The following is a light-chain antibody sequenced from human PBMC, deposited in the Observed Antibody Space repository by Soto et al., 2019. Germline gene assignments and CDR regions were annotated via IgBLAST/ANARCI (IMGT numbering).Light chain of an antibody. CDR2: DAS. Sequence: EMVMTQSPATLSVSPGERATLSCRASQNVRTNLAWYQQKPGQAPRLLIYDASTRATGVPARFGGSGSGTDFTLTISSLQSEDFAVYYCQQYDYWWTFGQGNKVEIK. CDR3: QQYDYWWT. J-gene: IGKJ1*01. CDR1: QNVRTN. V-gene: IGKV3-15*01.